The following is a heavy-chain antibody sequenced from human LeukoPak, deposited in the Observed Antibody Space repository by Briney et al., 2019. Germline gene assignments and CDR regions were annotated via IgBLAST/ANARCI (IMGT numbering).Heavy chain of an antibody. Sequence: ASVKVSCKASGYTFTSYYMHWVRQPPGQGLEWMGIINPSGGSTSYAQKFQGRVTMTRDTSTSTVYMELSSLRSEDTAVYYCATKVRTTSFDYWGQGTLVTVSS. CDR2: INPSGGST. V-gene: IGHV1-46*03. J-gene: IGHJ4*02. CDR1: GYTFTSYY. D-gene: IGHD4/OR15-4a*01. CDR3: ATKVRTTSFDY.